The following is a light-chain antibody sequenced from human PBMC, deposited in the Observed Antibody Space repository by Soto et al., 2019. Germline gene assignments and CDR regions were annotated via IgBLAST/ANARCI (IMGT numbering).Light chain of an antibody. CDR1: QSILNSSNNKNY. Sequence: DVVMTQSPDSLAVSLGERATINCKSSQSILNSSNNKNYLAWYQQKPGQPPKLLIYWASTRESGVPDRFSGSGSGTDFTLTISSLQAEDVAVYYCQQYYGTPWTFGQVTKVEIK. V-gene: IGKV4-1*01. CDR2: WAS. CDR3: QQYYGTPWT. J-gene: IGKJ1*01.